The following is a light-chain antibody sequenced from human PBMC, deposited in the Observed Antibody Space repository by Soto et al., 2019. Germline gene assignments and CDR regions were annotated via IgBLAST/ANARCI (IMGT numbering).Light chain of an antibody. V-gene: IGKV3-15*01. Sequence: ETVLTQSPLTLSVSPGERATLSCRASQSVATNLAWFQQKPGQAPRLLIYGDSTRATGVPDRFSGSGSGTEFTLTISSLQSEDFAVYYCQHYNNWPLTFGGGTKVDIK. J-gene: IGKJ4*01. CDR3: QHYNNWPLT. CDR2: GDS. CDR1: QSVATN.